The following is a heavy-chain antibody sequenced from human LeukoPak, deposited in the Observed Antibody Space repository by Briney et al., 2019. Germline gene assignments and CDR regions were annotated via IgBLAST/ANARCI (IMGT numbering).Heavy chain of an antibody. J-gene: IGHJ4*02. CDR3: ARDRACSNGVCSYFDY. CDR2: IYYSGST. CDR1: GGSISSYF. D-gene: IGHD2-8*01. V-gene: IGHV4-59*08. Sequence: SETLSLTCTVSGGSISSYFWSWIRQPPGKGLEWIGYIYYSGSTNYNPSLKGRLTVSADSSKNQFSLKLTSVTAADTAVYYCARDRACSNGVCSYFDYWGQGTVVTVSS.